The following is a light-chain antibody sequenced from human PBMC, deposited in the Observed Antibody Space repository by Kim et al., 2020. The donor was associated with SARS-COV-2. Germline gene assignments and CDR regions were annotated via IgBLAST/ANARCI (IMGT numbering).Light chain of an antibody. J-gene: IGLJ3*02. CDR3: QAWDSSTAWV. CDR1: KLGDKY. V-gene: IGLV3-1*01. Sequence: VSPGQTASIACTGDKLGDKYACWYQQKPGQSPVLVIYKDSKRPSGIAERFSGSNSGNTATLTISGTQAMDEADYYCQAWDSSTAWVFGGGTQLTVL. CDR2: KDS.